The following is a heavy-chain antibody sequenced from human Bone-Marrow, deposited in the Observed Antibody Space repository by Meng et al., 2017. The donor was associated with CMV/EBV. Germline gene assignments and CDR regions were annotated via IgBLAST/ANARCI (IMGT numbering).Heavy chain of an antibody. Sequence: GGSLRLSCAASGFTFSSYSMNWVRQAPGKGLEWVSSISSSSSYIYYADSVKGRFTISRDNAKNSLYLQMNSLRAEDTAVYYCARDGHSSSWYRHYYYGMDVCGQGTTVTVSS. CDR1: GFTFSSYS. V-gene: IGHV3-21*01. D-gene: IGHD6-13*01. J-gene: IGHJ6*02. CDR3: ARDGHSSSWYRHYYYGMDV. CDR2: ISSSSSYI.